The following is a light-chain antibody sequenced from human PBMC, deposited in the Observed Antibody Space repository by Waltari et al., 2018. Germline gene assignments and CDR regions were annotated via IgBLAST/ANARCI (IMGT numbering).Light chain of an antibody. CDR3: QQRSNWPGT. V-gene: IGKV3-11*01. Sequence: IVLTQSPATLSLSPGERATLACRASQSVSSYLAWYQQKPGQAHRLLIYDASNRATGIPARFSGSGSGTDFTLTISSLEPEDFAVYYCQQRSNWPGTFGPGTKVDIK. J-gene: IGKJ3*01. CDR2: DAS. CDR1: QSVSSY.